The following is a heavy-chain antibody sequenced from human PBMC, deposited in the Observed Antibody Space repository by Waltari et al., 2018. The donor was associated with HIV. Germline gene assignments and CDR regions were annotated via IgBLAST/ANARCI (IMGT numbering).Heavy chain of an antibody. CDR2: ISWNSDSR. Sequence: EVRLVQSGGGLVQPGRSLRLSCAASNFILSDYAMHWVRQTPGKGLEWVSGISWNSDSRDYADSVKDRFIISRDNARNSLYLQMNSLRAEDTAFYYCTNTDGDYGGGGGPFAIWGQGTMVTVSS. J-gene: IGHJ3*02. D-gene: IGHD3-16*01. CDR1: NFILSDYA. CDR3: TNTDGDYGGGGGPFAI. V-gene: IGHV3-9*01.